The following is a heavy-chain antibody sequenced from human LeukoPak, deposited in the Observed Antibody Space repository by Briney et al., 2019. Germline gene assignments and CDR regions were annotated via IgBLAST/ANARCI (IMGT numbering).Heavy chain of an antibody. D-gene: IGHD6-6*01. J-gene: IGHJ4*02. CDR3: ARQYTSSSTFDY. CDR2: IYPGDSDT. Sequence: GESVKISCKGSGYSFTRYWIAWVRQMPGKGLEWMGIIYPGDSDTRYSPSFQGQVTISADKSISTAYLQWSSLKASDTAMYYCARQYTSSSTFDYWGQGTLVTVSS. CDR1: GYSFTRYW. V-gene: IGHV5-51*01.